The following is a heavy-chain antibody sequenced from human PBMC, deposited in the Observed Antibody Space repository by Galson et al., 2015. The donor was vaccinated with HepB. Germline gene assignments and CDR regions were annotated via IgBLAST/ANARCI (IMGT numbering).Heavy chain of an antibody. Sequence: SLRLSCAASGFTFTTYGMHWVRQAPGKGLEWVAVIWYDGTNIYYADSVKGRFTISRDTSKNTLYLQMNSLRAEDTAVYYCARDKPPPIKYIGSYYPGGGFDYWGQGTLVTVSS. CDR1: GFTFTTYG. J-gene: IGHJ4*02. CDR2: IWYDGTNI. D-gene: IGHD1-26*01. V-gene: IGHV3-33*01. CDR3: ARDKPPPIKYIGSYYPGGGFDY.